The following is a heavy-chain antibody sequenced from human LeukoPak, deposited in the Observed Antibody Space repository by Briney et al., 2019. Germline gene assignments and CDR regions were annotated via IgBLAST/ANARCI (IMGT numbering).Heavy chain of an antibody. CDR2: INHSGST. Sequence: PSETLSLTCAVYGGSFSGYYWSWIRQPPGKGLEWIGEINHSGSTNYNPSLKSRVTISVDTSKNQFSLKLSSVTAADTAVYYCARIQIAAAGTGWFDPWGQGTLVTVSS. V-gene: IGHV4-34*01. CDR1: GGSFSGYY. J-gene: IGHJ5*02. D-gene: IGHD6-13*01. CDR3: ARIQIAAAGTGWFDP.